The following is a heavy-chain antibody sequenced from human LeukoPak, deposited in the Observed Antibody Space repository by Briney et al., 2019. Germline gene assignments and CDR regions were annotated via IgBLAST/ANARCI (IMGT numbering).Heavy chain of an antibody. Sequence: GGSLRLSCTASGFTFGDYNMNWVRQAPGKGLQWVGYIRSKIHDGTTGYAASVKGRFTISRDDSENISYLQTTSLKTEDTAVYYCSRGQLYPYGLEFDYWGQGALVTVSS. CDR2: IRSKIHDGTT. D-gene: IGHD2-2*02. CDR1: GFTFGDYN. CDR3: SRGQLYPYGLEFDY. V-gene: IGHV3-49*04. J-gene: IGHJ4*02.